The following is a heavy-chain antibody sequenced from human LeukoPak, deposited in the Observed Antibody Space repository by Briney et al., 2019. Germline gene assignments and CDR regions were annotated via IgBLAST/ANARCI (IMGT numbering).Heavy chain of an antibody. Sequence: SETLSLTCAVSGGSISSSNWWSWVRQPPGKGLEWIGEIYHSGSTNYNPSLKSRVTISVDKSKNQFSLKLSSVTAADTAVYYCASLGPMLGYCSSTSCQDYWGQGTLVTVSS. V-gene: IGHV4-4*02. CDR2: IYHSGST. CDR3: ASLGPMLGYCSSTSCQDY. J-gene: IGHJ4*02. D-gene: IGHD2-2*01. CDR1: GGSISSSNW.